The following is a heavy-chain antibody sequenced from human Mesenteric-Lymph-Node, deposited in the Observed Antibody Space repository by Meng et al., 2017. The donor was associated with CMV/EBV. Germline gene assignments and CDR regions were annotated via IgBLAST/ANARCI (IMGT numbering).Heavy chain of an antibody. D-gene: IGHD3-22*01. V-gene: IGHV4-39*07. J-gene: IGHJ4*02. CDR3: ARGYSRGSAYYGY. Sequence: SETLSLTCTVSGGSISSSSYYWGWIRQPPGKGLEWIGSIYYSGSTYYNPSLKSRVTISVDTSKNQFSLKLSSVSAADTAVYYCARGYSRGSAYYGYWGQGTLVTVSS. CDR1: GGSISSSSYY. CDR2: IYYSGST.